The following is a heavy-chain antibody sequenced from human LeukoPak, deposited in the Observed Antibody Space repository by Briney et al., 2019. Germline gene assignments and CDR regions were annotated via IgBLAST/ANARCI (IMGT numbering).Heavy chain of an antibody. CDR1: GFTFSRYA. CDR3: AKDRGIVVVTATFDY. J-gene: IGHJ4*02. Sequence: GSLRLSCAASGFTFSRYAMSWVRQAPGKGLEWVSAISGSDGSTYYADSVKGRFTISRDNSKNTLYLQMNSLRAEDTAVYYCAKDRGIVVVTATFDYWGQGTLVTVSS. CDR2: ISGSDGST. D-gene: IGHD2-21*02. V-gene: IGHV3-23*01.